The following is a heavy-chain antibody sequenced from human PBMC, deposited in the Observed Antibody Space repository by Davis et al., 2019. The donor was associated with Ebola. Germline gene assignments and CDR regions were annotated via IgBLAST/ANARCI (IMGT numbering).Heavy chain of an antibody. CDR1: GYTFTSYG. Sequence: AASVKVSCKASGYTFTSYGISWVRQAPGQGLEWMGGIIPIFGTANYAQKFQGRVTITADESTSTAYMELSSLRSDDTAVYYCARGLLWFGELPTRWFDPWGQGTLVTVSS. D-gene: IGHD3-10*01. V-gene: IGHV1-69*13. J-gene: IGHJ5*02. CDR2: IIPIFGTA. CDR3: ARGLLWFGELPTRWFDP.